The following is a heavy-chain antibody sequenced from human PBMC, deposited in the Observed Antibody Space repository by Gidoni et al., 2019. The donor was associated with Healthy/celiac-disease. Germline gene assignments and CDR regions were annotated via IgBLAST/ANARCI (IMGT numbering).Heavy chain of an antibody. Sequence: EVQLVESGVGLVQPGGSLRLSCAASGFTFLDHYRDWGRQSPGKGLEWVGRTRNKANSYTTEYAASVKGRFTISRDDSKNSLYRQMNSRKTEDTAVYYCASGGSSSWIFDYWGQGTLVTVSS. J-gene: IGHJ4*02. CDR3: ASGGSSSWIFDY. D-gene: IGHD6-13*01. CDR1: GFTFLDHY. V-gene: IGHV3-72*01. CDR2: TRNKANSYTT.